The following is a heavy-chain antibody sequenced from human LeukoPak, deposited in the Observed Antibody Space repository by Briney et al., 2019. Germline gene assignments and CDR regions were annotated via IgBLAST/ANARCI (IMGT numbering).Heavy chain of an antibody. Sequence: PGGSLRLSCEGSGFTFSSYEMNWVRQAPGKGLEWIGEINHSGSTNYNPSLKSRVTISVDTSKNQFSLKLSSVTAADTAVYYCARAGDSSGYSDYWGQGTLVTVSS. J-gene: IGHJ4*02. CDR2: INHSGST. D-gene: IGHD3-22*01. CDR1: GFTFSSYE. CDR3: ARAGDSSGYSDY. V-gene: IGHV4-34*01.